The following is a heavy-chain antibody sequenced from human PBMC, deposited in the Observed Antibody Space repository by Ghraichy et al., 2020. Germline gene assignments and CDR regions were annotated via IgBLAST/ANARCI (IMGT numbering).Heavy chain of an antibody. D-gene: IGHD2-15*01. J-gene: IGHJ5*02. Sequence: GGSLRLSCAASGLTFSNAYMTWVRQAPGKALEWVGRIKSKSDGGTPDYAEPVKGRFTISRDDSESALYLQMDSLKGDDTGIYYCSIIAMRTEVGVLDPWGRGTQVTVSS. V-gene: IGHV3-15*01. CDR2: IKSKSDGGTP. CDR1: GLTFSNAY. CDR3: SIIAMRTEVGVLDP.